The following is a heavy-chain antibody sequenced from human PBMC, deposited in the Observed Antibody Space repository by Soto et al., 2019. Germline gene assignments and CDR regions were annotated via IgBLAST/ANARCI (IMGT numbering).Heavy chain of an antibody. Sequence: PGGALRVSGAASGFTFSSYAMSWVRQAPGKGLEWVSAISGSGGSTYYADSVKGRFTIPRDNSKNTLYLQMNSLRAEDTAVYYCVHAWATLAYWGQGTLVTVSS. CDR1: GFTFSSYA. CDR3: VHAWATLAY. D-gene: IGHD5-12*01. V-gene: IGHV3-23*01. CDR2: ISGSGGST. J-gene: IGHJ4*02.